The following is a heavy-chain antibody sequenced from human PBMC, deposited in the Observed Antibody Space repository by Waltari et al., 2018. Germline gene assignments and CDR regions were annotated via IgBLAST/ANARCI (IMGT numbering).Heavy chain of an antibody. CDR1: GGPIRSRNW. D-gene: IGHD6-19*01. Sequence: QVQLQESGPGLVKPAGTLSLTCAVSGGPIRSRNWWSWVRQPPGKGLEWIGEIYHSCSTNYNPSLKSRVTISVYKSKNQFSLKLSSVTAADTAVYYCAGDGGWSGYWGQGTLVTVSS. CDR3: AGDGGWSGY. V-gene: IGHV4-4*02. CDR2: IYHSCST. J-gene: IGHJ4*02.